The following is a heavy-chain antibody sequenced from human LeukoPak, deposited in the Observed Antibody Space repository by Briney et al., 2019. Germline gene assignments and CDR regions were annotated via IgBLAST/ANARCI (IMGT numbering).Heavy chain of an antibody. D-gene: IGHD2-2*01. CDR3: ARIGHDLYQTFDS. CDR2: VSISRGTI. Sequence: GGSLRLSCAASGFTFSGHNMNWVRQAPGKGLEWISFVSISRGTIYYADSVNGRFRISRDNAKSSLDLEMNSLRAEDTAVYYCARIGHDLYQTFDSWGHGTLITVSS. CDR1: GFTFSGHN. V-gene: IGHV3-48*04. J-gene: IGHJ5*01.